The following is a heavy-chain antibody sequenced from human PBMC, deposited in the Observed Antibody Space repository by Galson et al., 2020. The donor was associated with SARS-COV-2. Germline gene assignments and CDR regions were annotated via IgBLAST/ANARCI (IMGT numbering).Heavy chain of an antibody. CDR3: ASNRGYSGYDLPSPLDY. CDR2: ISSSSSYI. J-gene: IGHJ4*01. CDR1: GFTFSSYS. D-gene: IGHD5-12*01. V-gene: IGHV3-21*01. Sequence: GESLTISCAASGFTFSSYSMNWVRQAPGKGLEWVSSISSSSSYIYYADSVKGRFTISRDNAKNSLYLQMNSLRAEDTAVYYCASNRGYSGYDLPSPLDYWGHGTLVTVSS.